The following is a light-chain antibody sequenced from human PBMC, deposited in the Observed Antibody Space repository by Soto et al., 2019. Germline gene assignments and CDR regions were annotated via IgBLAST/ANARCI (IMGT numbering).Light chain of an antibody. V-gene: IGKV3-11*01. Sequence: EIVLTQSPATLSLSPGERATLSCRASQSVRSYLAWYQQKIGQAPRLLIYDASNRAPGIPARFSGSGSGTDFTLTISSLEPEDFAVYYCQQRSNWPLTFGGGTKVEIK. J-gene: IGKJ4*01. CDR2: DAS. CDR3: QQRSNWPLT. CDR1: QSVRSY.